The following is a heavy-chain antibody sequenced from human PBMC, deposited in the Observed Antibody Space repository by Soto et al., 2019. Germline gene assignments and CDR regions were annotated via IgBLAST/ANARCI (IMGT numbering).Heavy chain of an antibody. Sequence: GGSLRLSCAASGFTFSSYGMHWVRQAPGKGLEWVAVISYDGSNKYYADSVKGRFTIPRDNSKNTLYLQMNSLRAEDTAVYYCAKKLVPKYYYYGMDVWGQGTTVTAP. D-gene: IGHD6-13*01. CDR1: GFTFSSYG. CDR3: AKKLVPKYYYYGMDV. J-gene: IGHJ6*02. CDR2: ISYDGSNK. V-gene: IGHV3-30*18.